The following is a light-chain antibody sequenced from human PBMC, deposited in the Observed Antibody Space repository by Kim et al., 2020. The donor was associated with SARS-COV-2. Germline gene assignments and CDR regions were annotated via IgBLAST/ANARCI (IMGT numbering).Light chain of an antibody. J-gene: IGLJ3*02. CDR1: SSNIGAGYA. Sequence: QLVLTQPPSVSGAPGQRVIISCTGSSSNIGAGYAVHWYQQLPGTAPKLLIYGNNNRPSGVPDRFSGSKSGTSASLAITGLQAEDEADYYCQSYDSSLSGSWVFGGGTQLTVL. V-gene: IGLV1-40*01. CDR3: QSYDSSLSGSWV. CDR2: GNN.